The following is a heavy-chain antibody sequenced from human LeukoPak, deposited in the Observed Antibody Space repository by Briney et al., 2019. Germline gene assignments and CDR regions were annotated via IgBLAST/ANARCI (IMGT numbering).Heavy chain of an antibody. Sequence: SETLSLTCTVSGGSISSYYWSWIRQPPGKGLEWIGYIYYSGSTDSNPSLKSRVTISVDTSKNQFSLKLSSVTAADTAVYYCARHRRELLTFDAFDIWGQGTMVTVSS. V-gene: IGHV4-59*08. CDR2: IYYSGST. D-gene: IGHD1-26*01. J-gene: IGHJ3*02. CDR1: GGSISSYY. CDR3: ARHRRELLTFDAFDI.